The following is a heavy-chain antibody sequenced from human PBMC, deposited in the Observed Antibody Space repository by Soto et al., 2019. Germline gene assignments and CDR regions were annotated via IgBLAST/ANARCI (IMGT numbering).Heavy chain of an antibody. CDR1: GYSFTSYW. J-gene: IGHJ4*02. CDR3: ARRFTMYGDFDY. Sequence: GESLKISCKGFGYSFTSYWIGWVRQMPGKGPEWMGVIYPGDSDTRYSPSFEGQVTISVDKSISTAYLQWSSLKASDSAMYYCARRFTMYGDFDYWGKGTLVTVSS. CDR2: IYPGDSDT. D-gene: IGHD3-10*02. V-gene: IGHV5-51*01.